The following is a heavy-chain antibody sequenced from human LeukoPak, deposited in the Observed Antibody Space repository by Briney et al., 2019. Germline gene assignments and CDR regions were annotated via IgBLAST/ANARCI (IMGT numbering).Heavy chain of an antibody. CDR2: IWYDGSNK. CDR3: ARDPRPGYCSGGSCSGFFDY. Sequence: SGGSLRLSCAASGFTFSSYGMHWVRQAPGKGLEWVAVIWYDGSNKYYADSVKGRFTISRDNSKNTLYLQMNSLRAEDTAVYYCARDPRPGYCSGGSCSGFFDYWGQGTLVTVSS. D-gene: IGHD2-15*01. V-gene: IGHV3-33*01. CDR1: GFTFSSYG. J-gene: IGHJ4*02.